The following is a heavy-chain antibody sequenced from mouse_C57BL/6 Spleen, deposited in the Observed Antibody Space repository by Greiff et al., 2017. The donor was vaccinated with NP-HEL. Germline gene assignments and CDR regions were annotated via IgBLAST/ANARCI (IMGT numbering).Heavy chain of an antibody. Sequence: DVKLQESGGGLVQPGGSMKLSCVASGFTFSNYWMNWVRQSPEKGLEWVAQIRLKSDNYATHYAESVKGRFTISRDDSKSSVYLQMNNLRAEDTGIYYCTGPVASWYFDVWGTGTTVTVSS. V-gene: IGHV6-3*01. CDR3: TGPVASWYFDV. CDR1: GFTFSNYW. J-gene: IGHJ1*03. CDR2: IRLKSDNYAT. D-gene: IGHD1-1*01.